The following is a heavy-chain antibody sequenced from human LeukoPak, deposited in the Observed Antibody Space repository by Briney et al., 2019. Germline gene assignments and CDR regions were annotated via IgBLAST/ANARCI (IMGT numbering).Heavy chain of an antibody. J-gene: IGHJ4*02. V-gene: IGHV3-23*01. CDR3: AKDQAQWPYSSDY. Sequence: GGSLRLSCAASGFTLRNYAMTWVRQAPGKGLEWVSGISGSGSHTYYEDSVKGRFTISRDNSKNTLHLQMNSLRGEDTAVYYCAKDQAQWPYSSDYWGQGTLVTVSP. D-gene: IGHD6-19*01. CDR1: GFTLRNYA. CDR2: ISGSGSHT.